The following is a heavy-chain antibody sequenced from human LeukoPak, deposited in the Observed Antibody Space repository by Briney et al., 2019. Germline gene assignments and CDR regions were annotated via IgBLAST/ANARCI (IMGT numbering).Heavy chain of an antibody. D-gene: IGHD1-7*01. J-gene: IGHJ6*04. Sequence: SETLSLTCAVCGYSISSGSYLGWIRQPPGKGLEWIGSIHYSGSTYYNPSLKSRVTISVDTSKNQFSLELSSVTAADTSVYYCPRRGGITGTTELVVWGKGTTVTVSS. CDR3: PRRGGITGTTELVV. CDR1: GYSISSGSY. V-gene: IGHV4-38-2*01. CDR2: IHYSGST.